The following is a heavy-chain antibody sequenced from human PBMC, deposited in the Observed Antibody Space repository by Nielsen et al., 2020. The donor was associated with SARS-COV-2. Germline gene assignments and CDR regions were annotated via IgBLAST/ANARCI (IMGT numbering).Heavy chain of an antibody. D-gene: IGHD1-26*01. CDR2: ISYDGSNK. Sequence: GESLKISCAASGFTFSSFGMYWVRQAPGKGLEWVAVISYDGSNKYYADSVKGRFTISRDNSKNTLYLQMNSLRAEDTAVYYCARGVSGSYFRYFQHWGQGTLVTVSS. CDR3: ARGVSGSYFRYFQH. V-gene: IGHV3-30*19. J-gene: IGHJ1*01. CDR1: GFTFSSFG.